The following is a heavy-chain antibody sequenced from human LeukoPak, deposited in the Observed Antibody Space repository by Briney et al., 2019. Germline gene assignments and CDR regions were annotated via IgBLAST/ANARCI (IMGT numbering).Heavy chain of an antibody. CDR2: IYSGGST. CDR1: GFTVSTSY. Sequence: QSGGSLRLSCAGSGFTVSTSYMCWVRQAPGKGLEWASIIYSGGSTYYADSVKGRFTISRDNSKNTLYLQMNSLRAEDTAVYYCAKALRNGYSSSRAPFYYYGMDVWGQGTTVTVSS. CDR3: AKALRNGYSSSRAPFYYYGMDV. D-gene: IGHD6-13*01. V-gene: IGHV3-66*01. J-gene: IGHJ6*02.